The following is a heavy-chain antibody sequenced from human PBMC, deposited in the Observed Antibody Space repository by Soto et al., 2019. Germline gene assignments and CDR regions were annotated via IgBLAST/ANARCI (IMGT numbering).Heavy chain of an antibody. CDR1: GGSFSGYY. CDR2: INHSGST. J-gene: IGHJ4*02. D-gene: IGHD3-9*01. CDR3: ARYNFAPRLTGYYRNGTTFDY. V-gene: IGHV4-34*01. Sequence: PSETLSLTCAVYGGSFSGYYWSWIRQPPGKGLEWIGEINHSGSTNYNPSLKSRVTISVDTSKNQFSLKLSSVTAADTAVYYCARYNFAPRLTGYYRNGTTFDYWGQGTLVTVSS.